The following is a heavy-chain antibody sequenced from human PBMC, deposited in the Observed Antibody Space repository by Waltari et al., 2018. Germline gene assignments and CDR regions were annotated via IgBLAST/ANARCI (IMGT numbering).Heavy chain of an antibody. D-gene: IGHD2-2*03. CDR3: ARSPGRLGIVVVPAARGGWFDP. V-gene: IGHV1-69*04. Sequence: QVQLVQSGAEVKKPGSSVKVSCKASGGTFSSYAISWVRQAPGQGLEGMGGIIPILGIANYAQKFQGRVTITADESTSTAYMELSSLRSEDTAVYYCARSPGRLGIVVVPAARGGWFDPWGQGTLVTVSS. J-gene: IGHJ5*02. CDR1: GGTFSSYA. CDR2: IIPILGIA.